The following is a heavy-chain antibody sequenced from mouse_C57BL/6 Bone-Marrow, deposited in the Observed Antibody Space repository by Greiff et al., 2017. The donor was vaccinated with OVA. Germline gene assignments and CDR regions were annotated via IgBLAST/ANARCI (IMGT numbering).Heavy chain of an antibody. D-gene: IGHD1-1*01. CDR2: ISSGGSYT. CDR3: ARIITTVVATDAMDY. Sequence: DVHLVESGGDLVKPGGSLKLSCAASGFTFSSYGMSWVRQTPDKRLEWVATISSGGSYTYYPDSVKGRFTISRDNAKNTLYLQMSSLKSEDTAMYYCARIITTVVATDAMDYWGQGTSVTVSS. J-gene: IGHJ4*01. V-gene: IGHV5-6*01. CDR1: GFTFSSYG.